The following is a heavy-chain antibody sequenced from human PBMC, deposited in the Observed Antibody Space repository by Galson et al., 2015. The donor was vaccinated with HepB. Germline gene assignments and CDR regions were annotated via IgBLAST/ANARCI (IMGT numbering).Heavy chain of an antibody. CDR2: IGGTGRST. CDR1: GFSFSDFA. D-gene: IGHD3-22*01. V-gene: IGHV3-23*01. Sequence: SLRLSCAVSGFSFSDFAMNWVRQGPGQRLEWVSRIGGTGRSTFYTDSVKSRFTISRDNSKNTLYLQMNSLRAEDTAVYYCAKSDSSGSYYFDYWGQGTLVTVSS. CDR3: AKSDSSGSYYFDY. J-gene: IGHJ4*02.